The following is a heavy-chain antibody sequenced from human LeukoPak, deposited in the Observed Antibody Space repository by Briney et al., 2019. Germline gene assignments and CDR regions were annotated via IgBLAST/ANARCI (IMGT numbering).Heavy chain of an antibody. V-gene: IGHV3-23*01. D-gene: IGHD2-15*01. Sequence: GGSLRLSCAASGFTFSSYAMSWVRQAPGKGLEWVSAISGSGGSTYYADSVKGRFTISRDNSKNTLYLQMNSLRAEDTAVYYCAREHIVVVVAAQGAFDIWGQGTMVTVSS. CDR1: GFTFSSYA. CDR3: AREHIVVVVAAQGAFDI. CDR2: ISGSGGST. J-gene: IGHJ3*02.